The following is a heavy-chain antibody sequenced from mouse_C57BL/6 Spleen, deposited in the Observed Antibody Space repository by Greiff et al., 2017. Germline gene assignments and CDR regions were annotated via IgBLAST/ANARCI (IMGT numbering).Heavy chain of an antibody. CDR2: IWRGGST. J-gene: IGHJ4*01. D-gene: IGHD1-1*01. CDR3: AKMGTTVAMDY. V-gene: IGHV2-5*01. Sequence: VKVIESGPGLVQPSQSLSITCTVSGFSLTSYGVHWVRQSPGKGLEWLGVIWRGGSTDYNAAFMSRLSITKDNSKSQVFFKMNSLQADDTAIYYCAKMGTTVAMDYWGQGTSVTVSS. CDR1: GFSLTSYG.